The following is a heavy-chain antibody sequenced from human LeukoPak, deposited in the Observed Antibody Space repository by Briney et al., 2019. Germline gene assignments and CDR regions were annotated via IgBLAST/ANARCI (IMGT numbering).Heavy chain of an antibody. V-gene: IGHV1-2*02. J-gene: IGHJ4*02. D-gene: IGHD3-10*01. CDR3: ARDLSFYGAGSYYFDY. CDR2: INPNSGGT. CDR1: GYTFTDFY. Sequence: ASVKVSCTASGYTFTDFYMHWVRQAPGQGLEWMGWINPNSGGTNYAQKFQGRVTMTRDTSISTAYMELSRLRSDDTAVYYCARDLSFYGAGSYYFDYWGQGTLVTVSS.